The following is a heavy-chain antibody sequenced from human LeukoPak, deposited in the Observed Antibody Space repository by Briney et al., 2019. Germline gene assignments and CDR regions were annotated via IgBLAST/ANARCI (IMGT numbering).Heavy chain of an antibody. Sequence: ASVKVSCKASGGTFSSYAISWVRQAPGQGLEWMGRIIPTLGIANYAQKFQGRVTITADKSTSTAYMELSSLRSEDTAVYYCARDHGYSSSHPGGADYWGQGTLVTVSS. J-gene: IGHJ4*02. CDR3: ARDHGYSSSHPGGADY. D-gene: IGHD6-13*01. V-gene: IGHV1-69*04. CDR1: GGTFSSYA. CDR2: IIPTLGIA.